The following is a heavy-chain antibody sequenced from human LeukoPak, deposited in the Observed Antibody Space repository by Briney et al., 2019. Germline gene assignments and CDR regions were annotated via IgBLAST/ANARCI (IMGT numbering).Heavy chain of an antibody. D-gene: IGHD6-13*01. V-gene: IGHV3-23*01. CDR3: ARSGYTSSWYVPN. CDR2: ISGSGHST. J-gene: IGHJ4*02. Sequence: PGGSLRLSCTASGFTFTSSAMSWVRQAPGKGLEWVSAISGSGHSTDYADSVKGRFTVSRDNSKNTLYLQMNSLRAEDTAVYYCARSGYTSSWYVPNWGQGTLVTVSS. CDR1: GFTFTSSA.